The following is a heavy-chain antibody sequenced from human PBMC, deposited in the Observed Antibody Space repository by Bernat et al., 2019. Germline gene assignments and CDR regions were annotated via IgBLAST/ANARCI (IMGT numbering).Heavy chain of an antibody. CDR2: IIPIFGTA. D-gene: IGHD3-16*01. J-gene: IGHJ4*02. CDR1: GGTFSSYA. CDR3: AREARLANMITFGGVTNDY. V-gene: IGHV1-69*06. Sequence: QVQLVQSGAEVKKPGSSVKVSCKASGGTFSSYAISWVRQAPGQGLEWMGGIIPIFGTANYAQKFQGRVTITADKSTSTAYMELSSLRSEDTAVYYCAREARLANMITFGGVTNDYWGQGTLVTVSS.